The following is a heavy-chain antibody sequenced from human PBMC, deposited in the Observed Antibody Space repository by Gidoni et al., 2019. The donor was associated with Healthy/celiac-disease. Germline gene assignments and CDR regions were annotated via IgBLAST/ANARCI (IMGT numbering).Heavy chain of an antibody. Sequence: EVQLVESGGGLVKPGGSLRLSCSASGFTFSSYSMNWVRQAPGKGLEWVSSISSSSSYIYYADSVKGRFTISRDNAKNSLYLQMNSLRAEDTAVYYCARDPSSSWYDYWGQGTLVTVSS. CDR2: ISSSSSYI. V-gene: IGHV3-21*01. CDR3: ARDPSSSWYDY. J-gene: IGHJ4*02. CDR1: GFTFSSYS. D-gene: IGHD6-13*01.